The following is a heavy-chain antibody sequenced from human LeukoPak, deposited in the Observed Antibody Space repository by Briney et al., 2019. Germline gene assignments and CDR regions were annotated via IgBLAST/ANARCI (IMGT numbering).Heavy chain of an antibody. CDR3: ARDQEDTAMVIGGNYFDY. V-gene: IGHV3-30*04. CDR1: GFTFSSYA. CDR2: ISYDGSNK. J-gene: IGHJ4*02. D-gene: IGHD5-18*01. Sequence: PGGSLRLSCAASGFTFSSYARHWVRQAPGKGLEWVAVISYDGSNKYYADSVKGRFTISRDNSKNTLYLQMNSLRAEDTAVYYCARDQEDTAMVIGGNYFDYWGQGTLVTVSS.